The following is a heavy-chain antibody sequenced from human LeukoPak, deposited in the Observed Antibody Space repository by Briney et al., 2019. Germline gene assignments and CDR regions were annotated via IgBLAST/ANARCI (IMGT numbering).Heavy chain of an antibody. J-gene: IGHJ4*02. D-gene: IGHD5-18*01. Sequence: GASVRVSCTASGYTFTSYGVSWVRQAPGQGLEWMGWISAYNGNTNYAQKLQGRVTMTTDTSTSTAYMELRSLRSDDTAVYYCARAGQLVTAMVFQWGQGTLVTVSS. CDR2: ISAYNGNT. CDR3: ARAGQLVTAMVFQ. V-gene: IGHV1-18*01. CDR1: GYTFTSYG.